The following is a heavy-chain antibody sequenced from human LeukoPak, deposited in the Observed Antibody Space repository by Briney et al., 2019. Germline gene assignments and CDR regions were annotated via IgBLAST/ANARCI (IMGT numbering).Heavy chain of an antibody. Sequence: ASVKVSCKASGGTFSSYAISWVRQAPGQGLEWMGGIIPIFGTANYAQKFQGRVTITADKSTSTDYMELRSLKSEDTAVYYCARDNSVGDIAWWFDPWGQGTLVTVS. CDR3: ARDNSVGDIAWWFDP. CDR2: IIPIFGTA. V-gene: IGHV1-69*06. D-gene: IGHD3-10*01. J-gene: IGHJ5*02. CDR1: GGTFSSYA.